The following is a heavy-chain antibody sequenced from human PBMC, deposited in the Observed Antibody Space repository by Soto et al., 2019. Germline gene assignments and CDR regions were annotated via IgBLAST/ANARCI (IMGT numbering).Heavy chain of an antibody. D-gene: IGHD3-3*01. CDR1: GYTFTSYG. V-gene: IGHV1-18*01. CDR3: ARVHYDFWSFYYPLYYYYYIDV. J-gene: IGHJ6*03. Sequence: ASVKVSCKASGYTFTSYGISWVRQAPGQGLEWMGWISAYNGNTNYAQKLQGRVTMTTDTSTSTAYMELRSLRSDDTAVYYCARVHYDFWSFYYPLYYYYYIDVWGKGTTVTV. CDR2: ISAYNGNT.